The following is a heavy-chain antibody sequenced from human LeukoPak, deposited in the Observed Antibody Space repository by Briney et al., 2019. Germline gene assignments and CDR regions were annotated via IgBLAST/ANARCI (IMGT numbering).Heavy chain of an antibody. D-gene: IGHD2-15*01. V-gene: IGHV3-23*01. CDR3: AKSGVLAAIGEHFDY. J-gene: IGHJ4*02. CDR2: ISGTGGRT. CDR1: GFTFSSYA. Sequence: GGSLRLSCAASGFTFSSYAMSWVRQAPGKGLEWVSVISGTGGRTYYADSVKGRFTISRDNSKNTLYLQMNSLRAEDTAVYYCAKSGVLAAIGEHFDYWGQGTLVTASS.